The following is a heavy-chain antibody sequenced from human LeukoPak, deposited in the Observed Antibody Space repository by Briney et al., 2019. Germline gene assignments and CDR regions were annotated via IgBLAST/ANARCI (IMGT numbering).Heavy chain of an antibody. V-gene: IGHV3-33*06. CDR2: IWYDGSNK. Sequence: GRSLRLSCAASGFTFSSYGMRWVRQAPGKGLEWVAVIWYDGSNKYYADSVKGRFTISRDNSKNTLYLQMNSLRAEDTAVYYCAKGGGEEVVVVPAAVASYYYMDVWGKGTTVTVSS. J-gene: IGHJ6*03. D-gene: IGHD2-2*01. CDR3: AKGGGEEVVVVPAAVASYYYMDV. CDR1: GFTFSSYG.